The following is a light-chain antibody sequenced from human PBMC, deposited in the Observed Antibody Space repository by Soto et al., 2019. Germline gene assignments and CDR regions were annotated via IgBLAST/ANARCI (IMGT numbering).Light chain of an antibody. CDR3: QQYGSSPYT. CDR2: GAS. J-gene: IGKJ2*01. Sequence: EIVLTQSPGTLSVSPGQRVTLSCRASQSVSSSFLAWYQQKRGQAPRLLIYGASSRATGIPDRFSGSESGTDFTLTISRLEPEDFAVYYCQQYGSSPYTFGQGTKLEIQ. CDR1: QSVSSSF. V-gene: IGKV3-20*01.